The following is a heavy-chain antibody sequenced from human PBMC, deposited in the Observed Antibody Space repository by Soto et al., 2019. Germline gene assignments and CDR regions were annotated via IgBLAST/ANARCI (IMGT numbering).Heavy chain of an antibody. V-gene: IGHV6-1*01. D-gene: IGHD6-13*01. CDR1: GDSVSSNSAA. CDR3: ARDSLAAAGTPYYYGMDV. CDR2: TYYRSKWYN. J-gene: IGHJ6*02. Sequence: QVQLQQSGPGLVKPSQTLSLTCAISGDSVSSNSAAWNWIRQSPSRGLEWLGRTYYRSKWYNDYAVSVKSRIAINPDTSKNQFSLQLNSVTPEDTAVYYCARDSLAAAGTPYYYGMDVWGQGTTVTVSS.